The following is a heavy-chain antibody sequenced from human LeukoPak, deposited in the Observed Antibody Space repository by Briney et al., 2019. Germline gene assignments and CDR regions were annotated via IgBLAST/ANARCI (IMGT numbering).Heavy chain of an antibody. D-gene: IGHD2-2*02. CDR1: GYTLTELS. CDR3: ARALVVPAAIRVTWYFDL. J-gene: IGHJ2*01. Sequence: ASVKVSCKVSGYTLTELSMHWVRQAPGKGLEWMGGFDPEDGETIYAQKFQGRVTMTRDTSTSTVYMELSSLRSEDMAVYYCARALVVPAAIRVTWYFDLWGRGTLVTVSS. V-gene: IGHV1-24*01. CDR2: FDPEDGET.